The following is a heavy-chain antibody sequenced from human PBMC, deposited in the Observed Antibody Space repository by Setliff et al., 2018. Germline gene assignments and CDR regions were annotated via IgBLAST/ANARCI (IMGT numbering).Heavy chain of an antibody. V-gene: IGHV4-34*01. CDR1: GGTFSDYY. J-gene: IGHJ2*01. CDR2: INHRGST. D-gene: IGHD6-19*01. Sequence: SETLSFTCAAYGGTFSDYYWTWIRQPPGNGLKWIGEINHRGSTNYNPSLKSRATISIDTSKDQFSLKLISMSAADTAVYYCARSRTIAVKGGVFAVWGRGTLVTVSS. CDR3: ARSRTIAVKGGVFAV.